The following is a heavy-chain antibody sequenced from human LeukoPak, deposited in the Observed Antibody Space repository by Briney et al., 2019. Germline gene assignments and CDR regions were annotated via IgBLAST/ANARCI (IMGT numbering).Heavy chain of an antibody. CDR3: ANDYGGLDAFDI. V-gene: IGHV3-23*01. D-gene: IGHD4-23*01. J-gene: IGHJ3*02. CDR2: ISGSGGST. CDR1: GFTFSSYA. Sequence: GGSLRLSCAASGFTFSSYAMSWVRQAPGKGLEWVSAISGSGGSTYYADSVKGRFTISRDNSKNTLYLQMNSLRAEDTAVYYCANDYGGLDAFDIWGQGTMVTVSS.